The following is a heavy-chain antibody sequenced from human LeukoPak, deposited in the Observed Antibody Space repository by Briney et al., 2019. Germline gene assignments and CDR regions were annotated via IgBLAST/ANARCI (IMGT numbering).Heavy chain of an antibody. CDR2: IWYDGTSI. CDR1: GFTFTSYG. Sequence: QPGRSLRLSCAASGFTFTSYGMHWVRQAPGQGLEWVALIWYDGTSIHYADSVRGRFTISRDSSKNTLYLQMNTLRPEDTAVYYCARPIDNGSGSYYFDYWGQGTLVTVSS. CDR3: ARPIDNGSGSYYFDY. J-gene: IGHJ4*02. D-gene: IGHD3-10*01. V-gene: IGHV3-33*01.